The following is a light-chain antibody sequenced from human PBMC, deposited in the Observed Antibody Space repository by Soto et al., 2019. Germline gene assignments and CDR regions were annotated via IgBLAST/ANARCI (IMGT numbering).Light chain of an antibody. CDR2: KAS. Sequence: DIQMTQSPSTLSASVGDRVTITCRASQSISSWLAWYQRKPGKAPKLLIYKASSLESGVPSRFSGSGSGTEFTLTISSLQPDDFATDYCQQYNSYLTFGQGTKLDSK. V-gene: IGKV1-5*03. CDR3: QQYNSYLT. CDR1: QSISSW. J-gene: IGKJ1*01.